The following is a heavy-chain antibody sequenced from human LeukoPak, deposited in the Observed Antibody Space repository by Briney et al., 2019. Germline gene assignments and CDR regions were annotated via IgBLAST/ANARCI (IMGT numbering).Heavy chain of an antibody. D-gene: IGHD3-22*01. J-gene: IGHJ4*02. CDR2: IPHDGSND. V-gene: IGHV3-30*03. Sequence: GRSLRLSCAASGFTFTTYGMHWVRQAPGKGLEWVAVIPHDGSNDYYADSVKGRFTISSDNSKDTLYLQMNSLRAEDTAVYYCARAPADLDYYDSSGYLGYWGQGTLVTVSS. CDR3: ARAPADLDYYDSSGYLGY. CDR1: GFTFTTYG.